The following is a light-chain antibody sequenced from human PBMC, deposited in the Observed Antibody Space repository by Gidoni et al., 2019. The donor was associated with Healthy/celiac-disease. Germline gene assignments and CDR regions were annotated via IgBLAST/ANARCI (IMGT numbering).Light chain of an antibody. Sequence: DIQMTQSPSSLSASVGDRVTITCRASQSISSYLNWYQQKPGKAPKLLIYAASSLQSGVPSRFSGSGSGTDFTLTISSLQPEDFATYYCQQSYSTLWTVXQGTKVEIK. CDR3: QQSYSTLWT. J-gene: IGKJ1*01. V-gene: IGKV1-39*01. CDR2: AAS. CDR1: QSISSY.